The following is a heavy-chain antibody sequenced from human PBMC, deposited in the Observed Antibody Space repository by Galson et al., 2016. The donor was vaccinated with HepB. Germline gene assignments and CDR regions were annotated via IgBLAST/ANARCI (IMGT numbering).Heavy chain of an antibody. D-gene: IGHD3-16*01. V-gene: IGHV3-21*01. CDR3: AKSSGGLPRYSGLDV. CDR1: GFPFSIYS. CDR2: TGTGTGYK. Sequence: SLRLSCAASGFPFSIYSMTWVRQAPGKGLEWVSSTGTGTGYKYYADSVKGRSTIPRDDAKNSLFLQMDSLRPEDTAVYFCAKSSGGLPRYSGLDVWGQGTTVIVSS. J-gene: IGHJ6*02.